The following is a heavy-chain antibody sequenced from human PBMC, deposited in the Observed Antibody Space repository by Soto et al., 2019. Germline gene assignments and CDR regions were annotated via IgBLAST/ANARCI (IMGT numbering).Heavy chain of an antibody. Sequence: QVQLVQSGAEVKKPGASVKVSCKASGYTFTSYDINWVRQATGQGLEWMGWMNPNSGNTGYAQKFEGRVTMTRNTDISTGYMDPSSLRSEDTAVYYSAREGGASSAFDDWGQGTLVTVSS. CDR2: MNPNSGNT. J-gene: IGHJ4*02. CDR1: GYTFTSYD. D-gene: IGHD6-19*01. CDR3: AREGGASSAFDD. V-gene: IGHV1-8*01.